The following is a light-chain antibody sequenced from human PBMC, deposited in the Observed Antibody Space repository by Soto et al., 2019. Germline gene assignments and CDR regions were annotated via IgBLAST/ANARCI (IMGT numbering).Light chain of an antibody. CDR3: SSYTSTSTPFV. CDR2: EVS. V-gene: IGLV2-14*01. Sequence: QAVVTQPASVSGSPGQSITISCTGASSDVGNYNYVSWYQQHPDKAPKLIIYEVSNRPSGVSNRFSGSKSGNTASLTISGLQAEDEAEYYCSSYTSTSTPFVFGTGTKLTVL. CDR1: SSDVGNYNY. J-gene: IGLJ1*01.